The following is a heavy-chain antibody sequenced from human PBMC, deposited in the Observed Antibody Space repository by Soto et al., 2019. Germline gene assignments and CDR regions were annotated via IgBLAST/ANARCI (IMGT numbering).Heavy chain of an antibody. D-gene: IGHD2-2*03. CDR1: GDSISNSRFY. J-gene: IGHJ4*02. V-gene: IGHV4-39*02. CDR3: AREGNLGRWIQPLDS. Sequence: SETLSLTCSVSGDSISNSRFYWAWIRQPPGEGLEWIGSIYHTGNAYYNPSLKSRVTMSVDTSKNHFSLKLISVTAADTAVYYCAREGNLGRWIQPLDSWGQGTLVTVSS. CDR2: IYHTGNA.